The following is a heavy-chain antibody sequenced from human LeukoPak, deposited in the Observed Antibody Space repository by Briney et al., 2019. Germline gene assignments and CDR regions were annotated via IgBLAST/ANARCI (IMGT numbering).Heavy chain of an antibody. J-gene: IGHJ3*02. D-gene: IGHD1-26*01. Sequence: GASVKVSCKASGYTFTSYYMHWVRQATGQGLEWMGWMNPNSGNTGYAQKFQGRVTMTRNTSISTAYMELSSLRSEDTAVYYCARGSSTSIVGGAFDIWGQGTMVTVSS. CDR3: ARGSSTSIVGGAFDI. CDR1: GYTFTSYY. V-gene: IGHV1-8*02. CDR2: MNPNSGNT.